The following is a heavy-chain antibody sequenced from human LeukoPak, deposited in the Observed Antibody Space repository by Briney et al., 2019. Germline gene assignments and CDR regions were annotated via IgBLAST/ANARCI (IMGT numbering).Heavy chain of an antibody. CDR1: GGSLSGYY. V-gene: IGHV4-34*01. D-gene: IGHD3-10*01. CDR3: ARGLSGSYYLTYYYYMDV. J-gene: IGHJ6*03. Sequence: SETLSLTCAVYGGSLSGYYWSWIRQPPGKGLEWIGEINHSGSTNHNPSLKSRVTISVDTSKNQFSLKLSSVTAADTAVYYCARGLSGSYYLTYYYYMDVWGKGTTVTVSS. CDR2: INHSGST.